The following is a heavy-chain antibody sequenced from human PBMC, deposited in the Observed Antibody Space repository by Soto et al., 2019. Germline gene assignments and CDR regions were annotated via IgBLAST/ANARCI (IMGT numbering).Heavy chain of an antibody. J-gene: IGHJ6*03. CDR2: IIPILGIG. CDR1: GGTFSSYA. CDR3: ARNPRAVAAMHMDV. V-gene: IGHV1-69*04. Sequence: QVQLVQSGAEVKKPGSSVKVSCKASGGTFSSYAFNWVRQAPGQGLEWMGRIIPILGIGDYAQRFQGRVTITADKSTSTGYRELSSLRSEDTAVEYCARNPRAVAAMHMDVWGKGTMVTVSS. D-gene: IGHD6-19*01.